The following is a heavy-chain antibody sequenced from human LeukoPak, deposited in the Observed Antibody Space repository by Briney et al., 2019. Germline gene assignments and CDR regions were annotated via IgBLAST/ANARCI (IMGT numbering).Heavy chain of an antibody. CDR2: ISGSGGST. Sequence: HSGGSLRLSCAASGFTFSSYAMSWVRQAPGKGLEWVSAISGSGGSTYYADSVKGRFTISRDNSKNTLYLQMNSLRAEDTAVYYCAKEQQWLVPDWAWFDPWGQGTLVTVSS. D-gene: IGHD6-19*01. CDR1: GFTFSSYA. CDR3: AKEQQWLVPDWAWFDP. J-gene: IGHJ5*02. V-gene: IGHV3-23*01.